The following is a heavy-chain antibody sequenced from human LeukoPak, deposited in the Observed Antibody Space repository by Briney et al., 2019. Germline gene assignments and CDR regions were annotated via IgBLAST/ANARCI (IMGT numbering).Heavy chain of an antibody. J-gene: IGHJ3*02. CDR1: GGTFSSYA. V-gene: IGHV1-69*05. Sequence: GASVKVSCKASGGTFSSYAISWVRQAPGQGLEWMGGIIPFFGTANYAQKFQGRVTITTDESTSTAYMELSSLRSEDTAVYYCARRQYCSSTSCSIGGAFDIWGQGTMVTVSS. CDR3: ARRQYCSSTSCSIGGAFDI. CDR2: IIPFFGTA. D-gene: IGHD2-2*01.